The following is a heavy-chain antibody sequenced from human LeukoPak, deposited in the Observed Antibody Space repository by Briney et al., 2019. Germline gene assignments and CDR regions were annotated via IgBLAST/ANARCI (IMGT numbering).Heavy chain of an antibody. V-gene: IGHV4-34*01. J-gene: IGHJ4*02. CDR3: ARGGIAARRPFDY. CDR2: INHSGST. Sequence: SETLSLTCAVYGGSFSGDYWSWSRQPPGKGLEWSGEINHSGSTNYNPPLKSRATTPVDTSNNNLSLKLRSVPAADTAVYYCARGGIAARRPFDYWGQGTLVTVSS. CDR1: GGSFSGDY. D-gene: IGHD6-6*01.